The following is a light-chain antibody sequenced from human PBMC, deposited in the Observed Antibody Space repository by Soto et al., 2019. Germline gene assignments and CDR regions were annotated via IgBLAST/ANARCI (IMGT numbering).Light chain of an antibody. Sequence: EIEVTKSAAALSVSPGARATLSCRASESVSTFLAWYQQKPGQAPRLLIYEASSRATGIPARFSGGGSGTVFTLTISRLEPEDFAVYYCQQRSNWPWTFGQGTKVDI. CDR1: ESVSTF. J-gene: IGKJ1*01. CDR3: QQRSNWPWT. CDR2: EAS. V-gene: IGKV3-11*01.